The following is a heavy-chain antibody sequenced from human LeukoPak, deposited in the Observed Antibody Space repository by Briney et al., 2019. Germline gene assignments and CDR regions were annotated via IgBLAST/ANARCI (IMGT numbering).Heavy chain of an antibody. D-gene: IGHD3-10*01. V-gene: IGHV3-23*01. Sequence: PGGSLRLSCAASGFTFSSYAMSWVRQAPGKGLEWVSAISGSGGSTYHADSVKGRFTISRDNSKNTLYLQMNSLRAEDTAVYYCAKDFMVPSDYYMDVWGKGTTVTVSS. CDR3: AKDFMVPSDYYMDV. J-gene: IGHJ6*03. CDR1: GFTFSSYA. CDR2: ISGSGGST.